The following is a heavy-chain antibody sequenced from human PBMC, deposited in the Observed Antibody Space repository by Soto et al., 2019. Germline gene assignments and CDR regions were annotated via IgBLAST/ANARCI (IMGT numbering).Heavy chain of an antibody. D-gene: IGHD2-15*01. V-gene: IGHV6-1*01. J-gene: IGHJ5*02. CDR2: TYYRSRWYS. Sequence: SQTLSLTCAISGDSVSSNGAAWNWIRQSPSRGLEWLGRTYYRSRWYSDYAPSVKSRITINPDTSKNQFSLQLNSVTPEDTAVYYCARALSPGYCSGGSCYHLWFDPWGQGTLVTVSS. CDR1: GDSVSSNGAA. CDR3: ARALSPGYCSGGSCYHLWFDP.